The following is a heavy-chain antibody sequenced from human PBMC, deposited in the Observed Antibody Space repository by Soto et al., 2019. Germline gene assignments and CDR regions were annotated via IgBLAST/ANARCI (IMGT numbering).Heavy chain of an antibody. CDR1: GGSISSYY. V-gene: IGHV4-59*08. CDR3: ARQLLGSPQPSWFDP. Sequence: PSETLSLTCTVSGGSISSYYWSWIRQPPGKGLEWIGYIYYSGSTNYNPSLKSRVTISVDTSKNQFSLKLSSVTAADTAVYYCARQLLGSPQPSWFDPWGQGTLVTVSS. D-gene: IGHD1-26*01. J-gene: IGHJ5*02. CDR2: IYYSGST.